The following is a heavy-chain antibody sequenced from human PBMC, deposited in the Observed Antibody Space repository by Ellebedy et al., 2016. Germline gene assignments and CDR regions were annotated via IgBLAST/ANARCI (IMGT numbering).Heavy chain of an antibody. CDR1: GLTLSYYA. Sequence: GGSLRLXCAASGLTLSYYAMGWVRQAPGKGLEWVSGISGSGVNTYYADSVKGRFTISRDNSKNTMYLQMNSLRAEDTAVYYCAKDTSGWYDNYDYGMDVWGQGTTVTVSS. CDR2: ISGSGVNT. CDR3: AKDTSGWYDNYDYGMDV. V-gene: IGHV3-23*01. J-gene: IGHJ6*02. D-gene: IGHD6-19*01.